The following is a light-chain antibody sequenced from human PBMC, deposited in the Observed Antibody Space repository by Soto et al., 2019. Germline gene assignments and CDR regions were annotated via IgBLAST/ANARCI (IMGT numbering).Light chain of an antibody. CDR3: MQALQNPLT. V-gene: IGKV2-28*01. CDR2: LGS. Sequence: DIVMTQSPLSLPVTPGEPASISCRSSQSLLHSNGYNYLDWYLQKPGQSPQLLIYLGSNRASGVPDRFSGSGLGTDFTLKISRVEAEDVGVYYCMQALQNPLTFGGGTKVEIK. J-gene: IGKJ4*01. CDR1: QSLLHSNGYNY.